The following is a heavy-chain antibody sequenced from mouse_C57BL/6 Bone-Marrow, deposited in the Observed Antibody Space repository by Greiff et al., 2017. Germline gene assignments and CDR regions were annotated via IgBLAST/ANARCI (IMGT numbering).Heavy chain of an antibody. D-gene: IGHD3-3*01. CDR2: IYPRSGNT. CDR1: GYTFTSYG. J-gene: IGHJ3*01. V-gene: IGHV1-81*01. Sequence: VKLMESGAELARPGASVKLSCKASGYTFTSYGISWVKQRTGQGLEWIGEIYPRSGNTYYNEKFKGKATLTADKSSSTAYMELRSLTSEDSAVYFCARWGGDAWFAYWGQGTLVTVSA. CDR3: ARWGGDAWFAY.